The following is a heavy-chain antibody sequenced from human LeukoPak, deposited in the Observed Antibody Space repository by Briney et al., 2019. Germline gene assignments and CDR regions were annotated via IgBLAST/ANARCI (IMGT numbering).Heavy chain of an antibody. CDR3: ARDGRGGRENWFDP. V-gene: IGHV1-69*06. D-gene: IGHD2-15*01. Sequence: GASVKVSCKASGYTFTGYYMHWVRQAPGQGLEWMGRILPIFGTTNYAQNFQGRVTITADKYTNTVYMELSSLRSEDTAVYYCARDGRGGRENWFDPWGQGTLVTVSS. CDR1: GYTFTGYY. CDR2: ILPIFGTT. J-gene: IGHJ5*02.